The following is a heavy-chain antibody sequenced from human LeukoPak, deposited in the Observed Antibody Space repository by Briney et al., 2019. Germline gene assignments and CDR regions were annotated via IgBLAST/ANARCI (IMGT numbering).Heavy chain of an antibody. CDR1: GFTFSSYG. CDR3: AILVEGKFDY. Sequence: GGSLRLSCAASGFTFSSYGMRWVRQAPGKGLEWVAVIWYDGSNKYYADSVKGLFTISRDNSKNTLYLQMNSLRAEDTAVYYCAILVEGKFDYWGQGTLVTVSS. J-gene: IGHJ4*02. D-gene: IGHD1-26*01. CDR2: IWYDGSNK. V-gene: IGHV3-33*01.